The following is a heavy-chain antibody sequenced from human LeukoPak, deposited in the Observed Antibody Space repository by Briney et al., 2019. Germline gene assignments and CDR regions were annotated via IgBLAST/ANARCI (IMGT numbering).Heavy chain of an antibody. CDR3: ARCYAIWSGYYRWLDP. D-gene: IGHD3-3*01. J-gene: IGHJ5*02. CDR1: GCTFSGYA. Sequence: ASVKVSCKASGCTFSGYAISWVRQAPGQGLEWMGGIIPIFGAPNYAQKFQGRVTMTADESTSTAYMELSSLRSEDTAVYYCARCYAIWSGYYRWLDPWGQGTLVTVSS. CDR2: IIPIFGAP. V-gene: IGHV1-69*13.